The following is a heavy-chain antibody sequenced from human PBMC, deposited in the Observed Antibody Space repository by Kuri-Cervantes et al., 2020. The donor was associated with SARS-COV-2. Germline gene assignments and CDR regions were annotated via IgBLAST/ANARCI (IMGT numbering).Heavy chain of an antibody. CDR2: ISSSSSYT. D-gene: IGHD4/OR15-4a*01. CDR3: AKDGAGAHDF. CDR1: GFTFSDYY. Sequence: GESLKISCAASGFTFSDYYMSWIRQAPWKGLEWVSYISSSSSYTNYADSVKGRFTISRDNSQNKLYLQMRSLRPEDTAMYYCAKDGAGAHDFWGQGTLVPSPQ. V-gene: IGHV3-11*06. J-gene: IGHJ4*02.